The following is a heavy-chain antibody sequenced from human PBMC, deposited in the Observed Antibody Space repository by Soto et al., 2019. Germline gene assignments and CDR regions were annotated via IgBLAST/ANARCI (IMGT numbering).Heavy chain of an antibody. D-gene: IGHD6-19*01. CDR2: INPSSGGT. J-gene: IGHJ4*02. CDR3: ASAAVTGTAGLDF. CDR1: GYTFTSYY. Sequence: AAVQVSCKASGYTFTSYYMHWVRQAPGQGLEGMGWINPSSGGTNYAEKFQGRVTMTRDTSISTAYMELSGLTSDDTAVYYGASAAVTGTAGLDFWGQGTLVSVSS. V-gene: IGHV1-2*02.